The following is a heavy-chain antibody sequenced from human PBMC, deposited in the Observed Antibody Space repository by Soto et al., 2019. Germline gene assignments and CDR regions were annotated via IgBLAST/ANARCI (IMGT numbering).Heavy chain of an antibody. CDR3: AKEGDGYNGFMGIDY. CDR2: ISFDGANK. V-gene: IGHV3-30-3*01. CDR1: GVTFSTYA. Sequence: VGSLRLACEASGVTFSTYAMHWVRQAPGKGLDWVAVISFDGANKIYADSVKGRFTVSRDNSENTLLLQMDSLRAEDTAVYYCAKEGDGYNGFMGIDYWGRATLVTVSS. D-gene: IGHD5-12*01. J-gene: IGHJ4*02.